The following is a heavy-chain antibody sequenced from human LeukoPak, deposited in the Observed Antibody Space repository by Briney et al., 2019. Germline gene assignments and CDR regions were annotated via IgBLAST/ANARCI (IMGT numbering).Heavy chain of an antibody. D-gene: IGHD5-12*01. J-gene: IGHJ4*02. CDR1: GYSFTSYW. V-gene: IGHV5-51*01. CDR3: AGAYTAYDAFDY. CDR2: IYPGDSDT. Sequence: RGESLKISCKGSGYSFTSYWIGWVRQMPGKGLEWMGIIYPGDSDTRYSPSFQGQVTISADKSISTAYLQWSSLNVSDTAIYYCAGAYTAYDAFDYWGQGTLVIVSS.